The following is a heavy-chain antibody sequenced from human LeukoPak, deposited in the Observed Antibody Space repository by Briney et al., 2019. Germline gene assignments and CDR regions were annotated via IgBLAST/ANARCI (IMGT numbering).Heavy chain of an antibody. Sequence: GGSLRPSCAASGFTFSSYSMNWVRQAPGKGLEWVSSISSSSSYIYYADSVKGRFTISRDNAKNSLYPQMNSLRAEDTAVYYCARSEGDYNFDYWGQGTLVTVSS. CDR2: ISSSSSYI. CDR3: ARSEGDYNFDY. V-gene: IGHV3-21*01. J-gene: IGHJ4*02. CDR1: GFTFSSYS. D-gene: IGHD4-17*01.